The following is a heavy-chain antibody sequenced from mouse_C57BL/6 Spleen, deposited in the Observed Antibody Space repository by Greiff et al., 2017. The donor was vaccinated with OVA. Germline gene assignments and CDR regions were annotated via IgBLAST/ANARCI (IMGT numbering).Heavy chain of an antibody. CDR3: ARGTDGYYGYFDV. Sequence: EVKVVESEGGLVQPGSSMKLSCTASGFTFSDYYMAWVRQVPEKGLEWVANINYDGSGTYYLDSLKSRFIISRDNAKNILYLQMSSLKSEDTATDYCARGTDGYYGYFDVWGTGTTVTVSS. CDR2: INYDGSGT. J-gene: IGHJ1*03. D-gene: IGHD2-3*01. CDR1: GFTFSDYY. V-gene: IGHV5-16*01.